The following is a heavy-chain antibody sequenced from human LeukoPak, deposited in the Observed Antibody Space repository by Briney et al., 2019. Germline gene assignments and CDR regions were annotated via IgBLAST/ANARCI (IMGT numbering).Heavy chain of an antibody. D-gene: IGHD3-16*01. Sequence: SQTLSLTCAISGDSVSSNSAAWNWIRQSPSRGLEWLGGAYYRSMWYNDYAVSVQSRITINPDTSNNQFSLHLNSVTPEDTAVYYCEREEVYVGTDWGQGILVTVSS. J-gene: IGHJ4*02. V-gene: IGHV6-1*01. CDR2: AYYRSMWYN. CDR1: GDSVSSNSAA. CDR3: EREEVYVGTD.